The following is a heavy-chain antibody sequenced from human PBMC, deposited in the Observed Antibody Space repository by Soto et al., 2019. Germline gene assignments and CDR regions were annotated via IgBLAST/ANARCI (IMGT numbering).Heavy chain of an antibody. J-gene: IGHJ4*02. V-gene: IGHV4-61*01. D-gene: IGHD3-22*01. CDR3: ARAHTDYSDSGGLQPDLEC. Sequence: QVQLQESGPGLVKPSETLSLTCTVSGGSVSSDNFCWSWIRQPPGKGLARLGFMFYSGSTNYNASLKSRISMSLDTSKTQFSLKLTSVTAADTTMYFFARAHTDYSDSGGLQPDLECWGQGILVTVSS. CDR2: MFYSGST. CDR1: GGSVSSDNFC.